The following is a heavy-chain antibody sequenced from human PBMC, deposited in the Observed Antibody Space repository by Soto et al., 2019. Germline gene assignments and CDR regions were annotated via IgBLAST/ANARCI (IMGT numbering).Heavy chain of an antibody. CDR3: ARDLCGSGMKGCAFDI. CDR2: ISSSSSYI. Sequence: GGSLRLSCAASGFTFSSYSMNWVRQAPGKGLEWVSSISSSSSYIYYADSVKGRFTISRDNAKNSLYLQMNSLRAEDTAVYYCARDLCGSGMKGCAFDIWGQGTMVTVSS. D-gene: IGHD3-10*01. V-gene: IGHV3-21*01. J-gene: IGHJ3*02. CDR1: GFTFSSYS.